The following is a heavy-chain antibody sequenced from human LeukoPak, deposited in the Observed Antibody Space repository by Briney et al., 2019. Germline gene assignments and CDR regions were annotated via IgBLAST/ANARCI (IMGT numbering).Heavy chain of an antibody. CDR3: AKAYYDSSGYSYYFDY. CDR2: ISGSSNYM. D-gene: IGHD3-22*01. Sequence: GGSLRLSCAASGFHFSAYSMNWVRQAPGKGLEWVSSISGSSNYMYYADSVKGRFTISRDNAKNSLYLQMNSLRAEDTAVYYCAKAYYDSSGYSYYFDYWGQGTLVTVSS. V-gene: IGHV3-21*01. J-gene: IGHJ4*02. CDR1: GFHFSAYS.